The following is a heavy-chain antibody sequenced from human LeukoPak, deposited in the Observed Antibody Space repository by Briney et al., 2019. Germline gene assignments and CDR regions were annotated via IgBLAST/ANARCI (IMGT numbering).Heavy chain of an antibody. CDR2: IYTSGST. V-gene: IGHV4-61*02. CDR3: ARGYDFWSGYRYFYYYYYMDV. CDR1: GGSISSGSYY. D-gene: IGHD3-3*01. J-gene: IGHJ6*03. Sequence: SDPLSLTCTVSGGSISSGSYYWRWIPQPGGKGLEWIERIYTSGSTNHNPSLKSRVTISVDTSKNQFPLKLRSVTAADTAVYYCARGYDFWSGYRYFYYYYYMDVWGKGTTVTVSS.